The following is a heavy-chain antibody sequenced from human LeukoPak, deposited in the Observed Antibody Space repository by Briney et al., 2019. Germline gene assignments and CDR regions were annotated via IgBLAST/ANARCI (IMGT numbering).Heavy chain of an antibody. D-gene: IGHD4-23*01. CDR2: TRDKGNAYTT. V-gene: IGHV3-72*01. Sequence: GGSLRLSCAASGFTFSDHYMDWVRQAPGKGLEWVGRTRDKGNAYTTEYAASVKGRFTISRDDSKNSLYLQMNSLKTEDTAVYYCARGSSQVVTYYFDYWGQGTLVTVSS. J-gene: IGHJ4*02. CDR1: GFTFSDHY. CDR3: ARGSSQVVTYYFDY.